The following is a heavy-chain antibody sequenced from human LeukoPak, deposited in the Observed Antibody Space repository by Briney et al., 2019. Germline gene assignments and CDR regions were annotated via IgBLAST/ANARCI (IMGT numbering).Heavy chain of an antibody. D-gene: IGHD2-2*01. CDR3: ARSLWGDCSSTSCPRGDAFDI. J-gene: IGHJ3*02. V-gene: IGHV1-2*02. CDR1: GYTFTGYY. CDR2: INPNRGGT. Sequence: GASVKVSCKASGYTFTGYYMHWVRQAPGQGLEGMGWINPNRGGTNYAQKFQGRVNMTRDTSISTAYMELSRLRSDDTAVYYCARSLWGDCSSTSCPRGDAFDIWGQGTMVTVFS.